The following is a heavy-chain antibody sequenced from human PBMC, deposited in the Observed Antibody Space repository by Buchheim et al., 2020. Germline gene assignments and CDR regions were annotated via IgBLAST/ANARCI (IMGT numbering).Heavy chain of an antibody. Sequence: QVQLQQWGAGLLKPSETLSLTCAVYGGSFSGYYWSWIRQPPGKGLEWIGEINHSGSTNYNPSLKSRVTISVDKSKNKFSLKLSSVTAADTAVYYCARGGTSRLYYYGSGSYNPYQPNYGMDVWGQGTT. D-gene: IGHD3-10*01. J-gene: IGHJ6*02. V-gene: IGHV4-34*01. CDR1: GGSFSGYY. CDR3: ARGGTSRLYYYGSGSYNPYQPNYGMDV. CDR2: INHSGST.